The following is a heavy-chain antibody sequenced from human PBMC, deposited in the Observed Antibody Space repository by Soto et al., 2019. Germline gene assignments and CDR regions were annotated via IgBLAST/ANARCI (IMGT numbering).Heavy chain of an antibody. CDR3: ARSTQSAVTNFDY. CDR2: IYYSGST. CDR1: GGSISSYY. V-gene: IGHV4-59*12. D-gene: IGHD4-17*01. Sequence: PSETLSLTCTVSGGSISSYYWSWIRQPPGKGLEWIGYIYYSGSTNYNPSLKSRVTISVDTSKNQFSLKLSSVTAADTAVYYCARSTQSAVTNFDYWGQGTLVTVSS. J-gene: IGHJ4*02.